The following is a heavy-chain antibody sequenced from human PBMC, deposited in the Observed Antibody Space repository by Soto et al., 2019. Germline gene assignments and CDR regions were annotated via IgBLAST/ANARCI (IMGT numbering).Heavy chain of an antibody. V-gene: IGHV3-21*01. Sequence: GSLRLSCAASGFTFSSYSMNWVRQAPGKGLEWVSSISSSSSYIYYADSVKGRFTISRDNAKNSLYLQMNSLRAEDTAVYYCARGNSNYYDFWSGYSHWGQGTLVTVSS. CDR3: ARGNSNYYDFWSGYSH. CDR2: ISSSSSYI. J-gene: IGHJ4*02. D-gene: IGHD3-3*01. CDR1: GFTFSSYS.